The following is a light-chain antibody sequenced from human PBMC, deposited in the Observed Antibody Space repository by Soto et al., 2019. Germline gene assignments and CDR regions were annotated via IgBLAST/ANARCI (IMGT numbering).Light chain of an antibody. CDR1: QSVSTN. CDR3: QQYNNWPPFT. Sequence: EIVMTQSPATLSVSPGERAILSCRASQSVSTNLGWYQQKPGQAPRLLIFGAPTRATGIPARFSGSGSGTEFTLTISSLQSEDSAVYHCQQYNNWPPFTFGQGTRLEIK. V-gene: IGKV3-15*01. J-gene: IGKJ5*01. CDR2: GAP.